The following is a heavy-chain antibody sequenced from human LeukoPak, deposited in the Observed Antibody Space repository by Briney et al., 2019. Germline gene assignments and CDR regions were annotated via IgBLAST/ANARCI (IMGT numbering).Heavy chain of an antibody. Sequence: SETLSLTCAVYGGSFSGYYWSWIRQPPGKGLEWIGEINHSGSTNYNPSLKSRVTISVDTSKNQLSLKLSSVTAADTAVYYCARALPPRIAAAVWGQGTLVTVSS. D-gene: IGHD6-13*01. CDR1: GGSFSGYY. CDR2: INHSGST. V-gene: IGHV4-34*01. J-gene: IGHJ4*02. CDR3: ARALPPRIAAAV.